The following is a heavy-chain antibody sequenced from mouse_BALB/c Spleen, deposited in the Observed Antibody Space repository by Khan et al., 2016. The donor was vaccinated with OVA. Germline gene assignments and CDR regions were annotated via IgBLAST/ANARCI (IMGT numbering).Heavy chain of an antibody. Sequence: EVKLLESGPSLVKPSQTLSLTCSVTGDSITSGYWSWIRKFPGNKLEYMGYMIYTGFTYYNPSLISRISITRHTSKNQYYLQLNSVTTEDTATYYCARSTYRYAFAYWGQGTLVTVSA. D-gene: IGHD2-14*01. V-gene: IGHV3-8*02. CDR2: MIYTGFT. CDR3: ARSTYRYAFAY. CDR1: GDSITSGY. J-gene: IGHJ3*01.